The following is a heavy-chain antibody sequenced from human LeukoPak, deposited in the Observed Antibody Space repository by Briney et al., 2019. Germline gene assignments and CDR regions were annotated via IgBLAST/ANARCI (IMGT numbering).Heavy chain of an antibody. D-gene: IGHD6-13*01. CDR3: AKDLKIAAADYYFDY. V-gene: IGHV3-30*18. CDR2: ISNDGRDK. J-gene: IGHJ4*02. Sequence: PGGSLRLSCAASGFTFSSYGMHWVRQAPGKGLEWVAVISNDGRDKKSADSVKGRLTISRDNSKNTLYLKMNSLRAEDTAVYYCAKDLKIAAADYYFDYWGQGTLVTVSS. CDR1: GFTFSSYG.